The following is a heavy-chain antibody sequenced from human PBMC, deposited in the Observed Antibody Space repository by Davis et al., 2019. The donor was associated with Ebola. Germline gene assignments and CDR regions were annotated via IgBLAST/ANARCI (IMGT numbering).Heavy chain of an antibody. CDR2: ISAYNGNT. V-gene: IGHV1-18*04. CDR3: ARVIAARLVRGPSDY. J-gene: IGHJ4*02. D-gene: IGHD6-6*01. CDR1: GYTFTSYG. Sequence: AASVTVSCMASGYTFTSYGISCVRQAPGHGLEWMGWISAYNGNTNYAQKLQGRVTMTTDTSTSTAYMELRSLRSDDTAVYYCARVIAARLVRGPSDYWGQGTLVTVSS.